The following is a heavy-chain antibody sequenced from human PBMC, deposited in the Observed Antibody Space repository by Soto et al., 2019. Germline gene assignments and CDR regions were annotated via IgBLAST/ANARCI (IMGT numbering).Heavy chain of an antibody. CDR1: GGSISSGDYY. CDR2: IYYSGST. Sequence: SETLSLTCTVSGGSISSGDYYWSWIRQPPGKGLEWMGYIYYSGSTYYTPSLTSLVTISVDTSKNQFSLKLSSVPAADTSVYSCASAAEMATRNFDYWGQGTLVTVSS. J-gene: IGHJ4*02. V-gene: IGHV4-30-4*01. D-gene: IGHD5-12*01. CDR3: ASAAEMATRNFDY.